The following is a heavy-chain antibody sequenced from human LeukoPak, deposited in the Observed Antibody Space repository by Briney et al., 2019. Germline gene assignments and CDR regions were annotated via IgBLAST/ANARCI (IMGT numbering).Heavy chain of an antibody. CDR3: AREGTGRYYYYYYIDV. Sequence: GGSLRLSCAASGLTFSSYSMNWVRQAPGKGLEWVSYISSSSSTIYYADSVKGRFTISRDNAKNSLYLQMNSLRAEDTAVYFCAREGTGRYYYYYYIDVWGKGTTVTISS. CDR2: ISSSSSTI. CDR1: GLTFSSYS. V-gene: IGHV3-48*04. J-gene: IGHJ6*03. D-gene: IGHD1-1*01.